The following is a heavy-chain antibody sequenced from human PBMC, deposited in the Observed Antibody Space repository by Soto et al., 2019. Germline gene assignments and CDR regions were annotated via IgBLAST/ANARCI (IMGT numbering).Heavy chain of an antibody. CDR3: ARGYSSSWYLRYYYYGMDV. Sequence: PVESLKISCKGSGYSFTSYWISWVRQMPGKGLEWMGRIDPSDSYTNYSPSFQGHVTISADKSISTAYLQWSSLKASDTAMYYCARGYSSSWYLRYYYYGMDVWGQGTTVTVSS. V-gene: IGHV5-10-1*01. CDR2: IDPSDSYT. D-gene: IGHD6-13*01. CDR1: GYSFTSYW. J-gene: IGHJ6*02.